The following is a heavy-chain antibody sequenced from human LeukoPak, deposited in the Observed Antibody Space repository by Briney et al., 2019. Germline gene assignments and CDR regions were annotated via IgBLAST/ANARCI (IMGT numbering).Heavy chain of an antibody. CDR2: INHSGST. Sequence: SETLSLTCAVYGGSFSNYYWSWIRQPPGKGLEWIGEINHSGSTNYNPSLKSRVTISVDTSKRHFSLRLSSVTAADTAVYYCARDIRSWPILDFWGQGTLVTVSS. CDR3: ARDIRSWPILDF. CDR1: GGSFSNYY. V-gene: IGHV4-34*01. J-gene: IGHJ4*02. D-gene: IGHD6-19*01.